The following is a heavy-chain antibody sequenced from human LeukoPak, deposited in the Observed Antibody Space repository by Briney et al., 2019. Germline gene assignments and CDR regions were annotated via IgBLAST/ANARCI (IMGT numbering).Heavy chain of an antibody. CDR1: GYTFTGYY. CDR3: ARGKLEARYFHWRVAFDI. J-gene: IGHJ3*02. D-gene: IGHD3-9*01. Sequence: GASVKVSGKASGYTFTGYYMHWVRQAPGQGLEWRGWINPNSGGTNYAQKFQGWVTMTRDTSISTAYMELSRLRSDDTAVYYCARGKLEARYFHWRVAFDIWGQGTMVTVSS. CDR2: INPNSGGT. V-gene: IGHV1-2*04.